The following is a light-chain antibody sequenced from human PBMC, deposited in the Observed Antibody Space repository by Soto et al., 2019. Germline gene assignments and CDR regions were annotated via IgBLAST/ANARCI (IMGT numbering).Light chain of an antibody. V-gene: IGKV1-33*01. CDR2: DGY. CDR3: QQYDNIRVT. Sequence: DIQMTQSPSSLSASIGDRVTISCHASEDISHYVHWYQQQPGKAPKLLIYDGYELQTGVPSRFSGSGSKTDFYLTISSLRPEDFASYYCQQYDNIRVTFGPGTRVDLK. CDR1: EDISHY. J-gene: IGKJ3*01.